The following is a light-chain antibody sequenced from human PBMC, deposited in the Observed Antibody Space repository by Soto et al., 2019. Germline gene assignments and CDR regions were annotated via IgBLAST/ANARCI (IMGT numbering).Light chain of an antibody. V-gene: IGKV1-33*01. CDR1: QDISNY. CDR3: QQYANLPMYT. CDR2: DAS. J-gene: IGKJ2*01. Sequence: DIQMTQSPSSLSASVGDRVPITCQASQDISNYLNWYQQKPGKAPKLLIYDASNLETGVPSRFSGSGSGTDFTFTISSLQPEDIATYYCQQYANLPMYTFGQGTKLEIK.